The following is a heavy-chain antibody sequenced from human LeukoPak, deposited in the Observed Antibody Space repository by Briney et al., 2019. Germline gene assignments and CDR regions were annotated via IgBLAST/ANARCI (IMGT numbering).Heavy chain of an antibody. Sequence: PSETLSLTCTVSGYSISSGYYWGWIRQPPGMGLEWIGSIYHSGSTYYNPSLKSRVTISVDTSKNQFSLKLSSVTAADTAVYYCARSIAARRGYIDYWGQGTLVTVSS. CDR1: GYSISSGYY. CDR3: ARSIAARRGYIDY. D-gene: IGHD6-6*01. CDR2: IYHSGST. J-gene: IGHJ4*02. V-gene: IGHV4-38-2*02.